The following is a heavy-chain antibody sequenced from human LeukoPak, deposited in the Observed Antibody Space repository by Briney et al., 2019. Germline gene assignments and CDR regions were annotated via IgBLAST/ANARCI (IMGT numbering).Heavy chain of an antibody. Sequence: GGSLRLSCTASGFTFGDYAMSWFRQAPGKGLEWVGFIRSKAYGGTTEYAASVKGRFTISRDDSKSIAYLQMNSLKTEDTAVYYCTTSLYQLLLILHAFDIWGQGTMVTVSS. V-gene: IGHV3-49*03. CDR3: TTSLYQLLLILHAFDI. J-gene: IGHJ3*02. CDR2: IRSKAYGGTT. D-gene: IGHD2-2*01. CDR1: GFTFGDYA.